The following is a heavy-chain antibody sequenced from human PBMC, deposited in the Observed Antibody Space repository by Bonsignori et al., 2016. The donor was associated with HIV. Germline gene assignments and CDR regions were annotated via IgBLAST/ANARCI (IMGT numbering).Heavy chain of an antibody. V-gene: IGHV4-34*01. CDR2: INHSGST. D-gene: IGHD1-26*01. J-gene: IGHJ4*02. CDR3: ARGSRSGSYYLDY. Sequence: RQAPGKGLEWIGEINHSGSTNYNPSLKSRVTISVDTSKNQFSLKLSSVTAADTAVYYCARGSRSGSYYLDYWGQGTLVTVSS.